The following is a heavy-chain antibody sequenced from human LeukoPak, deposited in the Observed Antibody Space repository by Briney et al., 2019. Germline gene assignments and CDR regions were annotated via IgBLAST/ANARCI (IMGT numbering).Heavy chain of an antibody. J-gene: IGHJ4*02. D-gene: IGHD3-3*01. CDR2: MYYSGST. V-gene: IGHV4-39*01. CDR1: GGSINTGSYY. Sequence: LETLSLTCTVSGGSINTGSYYWGWIRQPPGKGLEWIGSMYYSGSTYYNPSLKSRVTISVDTTNNQFSLKLSSVTAADTAVYYCARHTTIFGHFGYWGQGTLVTVSS. CDR3: ARHTTIFGHFGY.